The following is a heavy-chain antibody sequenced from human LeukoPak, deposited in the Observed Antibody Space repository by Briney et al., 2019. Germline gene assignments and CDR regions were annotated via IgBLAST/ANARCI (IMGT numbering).Heavy chain of an antibody. J-gene: IGHJ6*03. CDR3: ASLQPLLYYYYYYMDV. D-gene: IGHD2-21*02. CDR2: ISSSSSYI. CDR1: GFTFSSYS. V-gene: IGHV3-21*01. Sequence: GGSLRLSCVASGFTFSSYSMNWVRQAPGKGLEWVSSISSSSSYIYYADSVKGRFTISRDNAKNSLYLQMNSLRAEDTAVYYCASLQPLLYYYYYYMDVWGKGTTVTVSS.